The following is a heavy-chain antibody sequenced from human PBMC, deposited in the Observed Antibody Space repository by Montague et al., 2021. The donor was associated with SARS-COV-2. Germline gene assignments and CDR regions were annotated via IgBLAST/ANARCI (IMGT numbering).Heavy chain of an antibody. V-gene: IGHV3-43*02. CDR3: AKDIGDIVLLTEAPHESYYYGMDV. CDR2: SSGHGKGVT. CDR1: GFIFDDYA. J-gene: IGHJ6*02. D-gene: IGHD2-15*01. Sequence: SLRLSCATSGFIFDDYALHWLRQRPGKGPEWISLSSGHGKGVTHYADSLKGRITVSRDNSADALFLQINSLTLEDSALYYCAKDIGDIVLLTEAPHESYYYGMDVWGQGTTVIVSS.